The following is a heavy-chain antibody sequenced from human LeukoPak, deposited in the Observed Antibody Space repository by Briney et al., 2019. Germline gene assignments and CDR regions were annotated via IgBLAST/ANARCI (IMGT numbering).Heavy chain of an antibody. CDR1: GGSVRSGHYY. CDR3: ATGGSLAAAGDS. D-gene: IGHD6-13*01. V-gene: IGHV4-61*03. J-gene: IGHJ4*02. Sequence: KPSETLSLTCTVSGGSVRSGHYYWSWIRQPPGKGLDWIGYIYNSESTNYNPSLKSRVTISVDTSKNHFSLKLSSVTAADTAVYYCATGGSLAAAGDSWGQGTLVTVTS. CDR2: IYNSEST.